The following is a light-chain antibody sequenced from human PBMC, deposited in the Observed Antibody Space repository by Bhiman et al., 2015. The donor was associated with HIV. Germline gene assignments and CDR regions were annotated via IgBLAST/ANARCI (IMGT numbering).Light chain of an antibody. CDR1: KLEDKY. Sequence: SFELTQSPSVSVSPGQTASISCSGDKLEDKYVSWYQQKAGQSPVLVIYQDKRRPSGIPERFSGSNSGSTASLTISGTQTMDEADYYCQAWDSRTLFLFGPGTKVTVL. CDR2: QDK. V-gene: IGLV3-1*01. J-gene: IGLJ1*01. CDR3: QAWDSRTLFL.